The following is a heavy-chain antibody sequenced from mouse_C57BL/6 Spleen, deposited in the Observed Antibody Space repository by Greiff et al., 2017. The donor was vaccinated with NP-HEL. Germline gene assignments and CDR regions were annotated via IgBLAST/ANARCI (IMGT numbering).Heavy chain of an antibody. V-gene: IGHV5-4*01. D-gene: IGHD2-2*01. CDR3: ARDEGLRRGGNFDY. Sequence: EVKLMESGGGLVKPGGSLKLSCAASGFTFSSYAMSWVRQTPEKRLEWVATISDGGSYTYYPDNVKGRFTISRDNAKNNLYLQMSHLKSEDTAMYYCARDEGLRRGGNFDYWGQGTTLTVSS. CDR2: ISDGGSYT. CDR1: GFTFSSYA. J-gene: IGHJ2*01.